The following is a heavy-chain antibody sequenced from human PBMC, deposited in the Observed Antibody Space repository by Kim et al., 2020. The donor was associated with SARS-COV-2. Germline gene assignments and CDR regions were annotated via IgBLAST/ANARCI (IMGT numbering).Heavy chain of an antibody. D-gene: IGHD6-6*01. CDR2: ISGSGGST. Sequence: GGSLRLSCAVSGFTFSSYAMSWVRQAPGKGLEWVSAISGSGGSTYYADSVKGRFTISRDNSKNTLYLQMNSLRAEDTAVYYCAKGVSAWSIAARSNFDYWGQGTLVTVSS. CDR1: GFTFSSYA. J-gene: IGHJ4*02. CDR3: AKGVSAWSIAARSNFDY. V-gene: IGHV3-23*01.